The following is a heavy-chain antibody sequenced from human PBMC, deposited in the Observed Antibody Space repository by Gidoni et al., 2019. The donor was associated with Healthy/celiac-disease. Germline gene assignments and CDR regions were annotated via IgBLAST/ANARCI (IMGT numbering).Heavy chain of an antibody. CDR1: GGTFSSYA. V-gene: IGHV1-69*01. CDR2: IIPIFGTA. D-gene: IGHD3-10*01. Sequence: QVQLVQSGAEVKKPGSSVKVSCKASGGTFSSYAISWVRQAPGQGLEWMGGIIPIFGTANDAQKFQGRVTITADESTSTAYMELSSLRSEDTAVYYCARGTMVRGADYYYYGMDVWGQGTTVTVSS. J-gene: IGHJ6*02. CDR3: ARGTMVRGADYYYYGMDV.